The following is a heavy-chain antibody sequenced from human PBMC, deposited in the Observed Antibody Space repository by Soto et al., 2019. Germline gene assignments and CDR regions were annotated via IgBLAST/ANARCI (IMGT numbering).Heavy chain of an antibody. CDR1: GFTFSVYE. V-gene: IGHV3-48*03. CDR2: ISTSGTTI. J-gene: IGHJ6*02. Sequence: GGSLRLSCAASGFTFSVYEMNWVRQAPGKGLEWISYISTSGTTIFYAGSVKGRFTISRDNAKSSLYLHMDSLRVDDTAIYYCVRGGDVDTAYHFGLDVWGQGTTVTVSS. D-gene: IGHD5-18*01. CDR3: VRGGDVDTAYHFGLDV.